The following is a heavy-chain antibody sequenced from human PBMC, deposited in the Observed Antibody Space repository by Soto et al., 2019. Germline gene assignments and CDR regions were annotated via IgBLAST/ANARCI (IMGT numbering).Heavy chain of an antibody. CDR3: ARGSGYCSGGSCYFDY. Sequence: GASVKVSCKASGGTFSSYAISWVRQAPGQGLEWMGGIIPIFGTANYAQKFQGRVTITADESTSTAYMELSSLRSEDTAVYYCARGSGYCSGGSCYFDYWGQGTRVTVSS. J-gene: IGHJ4*02. CDR2: IIPIFGTA. D-gene: IGHD2-15*01. V-gene: IGHV1-69*13. CDR1: GGTFSSYA.